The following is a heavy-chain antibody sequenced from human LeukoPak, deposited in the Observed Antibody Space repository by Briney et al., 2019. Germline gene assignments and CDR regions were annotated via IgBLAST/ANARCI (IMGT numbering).Heavy chain of an antibody. Sequence: ASVKVSCKASGYTFTGYYTHWVRQAPGQGLEWMGWINPNSGGTNYAQKFQGRVTMTRDTSISTAYMELSRLRSDDTAVYYCARSCSGGSCYPWYYYGMDVWGQGTTVTVSS. CDR3: ARSCSGGSCYPWYYYGMDV. D-gene: IGHD2-15*01. V-gene: IGHV1-2*02. CDR1: GYTFTGYY. J-gene: IGHJ6*02. CDR2: INPNSGGT.